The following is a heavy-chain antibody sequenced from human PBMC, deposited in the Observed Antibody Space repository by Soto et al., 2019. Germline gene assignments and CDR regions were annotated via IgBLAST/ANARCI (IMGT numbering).Heavy chain of an antibody. J-gene: IGHJ6*02. Sequence: GGSLRLSCAASGFTFNSYWMHWVRQAPGKGLVWVSRLNSDGSSKYYGDSMKGRFTISRDNAENTVYLQMNSLRDEDTAVYFCARGLKNYYAMDVWGQGTKVTVSS. V-gene: IGHV3-74*01. CDR2: LNSDGSSK. CDR1: GFTFNSYW. D-gene: IGHD3-16*01. CDR3: ARGLKNYYAMDV.